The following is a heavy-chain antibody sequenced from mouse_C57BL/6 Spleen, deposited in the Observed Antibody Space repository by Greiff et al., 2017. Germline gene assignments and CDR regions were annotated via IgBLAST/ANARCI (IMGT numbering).Heavy chain of an antibody. Sequence: EVKLVESGGDLVKPGGSLKLSCAASGFTFSSYGMSWVRQTPDKRLEWVATISSGGSYTYYPDSVKGRFTISRDNAKNTLYLQMSSLKSEDTAMYYCARQVYDGYYEAWFAYWGQGTLVTVSA. V-gene: IGHV5-6*01. J-gene: IGHJ3*01. D-gene: IGHD2-3*01. CDR2: ISSGGSYT. CDR1: GFTFSSYG. CDR3: ARQVYDGYYEAWFAY.